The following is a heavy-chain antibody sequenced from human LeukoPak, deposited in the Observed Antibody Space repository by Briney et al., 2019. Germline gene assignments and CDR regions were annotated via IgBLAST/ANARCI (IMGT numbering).Heavy chain of an antibody. CDR2: INHSGST. D-gene: IGHD3-22*01. J-gene: IGHJ4*02. CDR3: AMIYDSSGYILDY. V-gene: IGHV4-34*01. Sequence: SSETLSLTCAVYGGSFSGYYWSWIRQPPGKGLEWIGEINHSGSTNYNPSLKSRVTISVDTSKSQFSLKLSSVTAADTAVYYCAMIYDSSGYILDYWGQGTLVTVSS. CDR1: GGSFSGYY.